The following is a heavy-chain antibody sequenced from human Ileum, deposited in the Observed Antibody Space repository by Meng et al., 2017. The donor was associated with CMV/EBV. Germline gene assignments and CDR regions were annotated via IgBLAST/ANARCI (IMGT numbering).Heavy chain of an antibody. V-gene: IGHV4-4*07. CDR1: GGSLTSYY. J-gene: IGHJ5*02. D-gene: IGHD3-10*01. Sequence: ESGPQLLPPPEPLSLTCTVPGGSLTSYYWTWIRQPAGKGLEWIGRIHPTGTTDDNPSLRSRVSMSLDKSKNQFSLKLTSVTAADTAVYYCARAAARGVPVDLWGQGTLVTVSS. CDR2: IHPTGTT. CDR3: ARAAARGVPVDL.